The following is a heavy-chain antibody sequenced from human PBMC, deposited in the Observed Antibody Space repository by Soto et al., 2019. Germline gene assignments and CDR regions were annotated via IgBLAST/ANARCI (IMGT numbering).Heavy chain of an antibody. J-gene: IGHJ6*03. CDR1: GGSISSGGYY. D-gene: IGHD2-8*01. V-gene: IGHV4-31*03. Sequence: SETLSLTCTVPGGSISSGGYYWSWIRQHPGKGLEWIGYIYYSGSTYYNPSLKSRVTISVDTSKNQFSLKLSSVTAADTAVYYCARVGTVYAISGYYYYYYMDVWGKGTTVTVSS. CDR3: ARVGTVYAISGYYYYYYMDV. CDR2: IYYSGST.